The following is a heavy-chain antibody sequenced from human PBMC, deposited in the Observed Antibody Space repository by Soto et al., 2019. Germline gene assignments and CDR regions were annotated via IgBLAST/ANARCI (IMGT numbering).Heavy chain of an antibody. D-gene: IGHD3-10*01. Sequence: GGSLRLSCAASGFTLSSYAMSWVRQTPGKGLEWVSALDGRSSRTYYADSVKGRFTISRDNSKDTLYLQMNSLRAEDTAVYYCAKDRGVLRAWYFDLWGRGTLVTVSS. CDR3: AKDRGVLRAWYFDL. J-gene: IGHJ2*01. CDR1: GFTLSSYA. V-gene: IGHV3-23*01. CDR2: LDGRSSRT.